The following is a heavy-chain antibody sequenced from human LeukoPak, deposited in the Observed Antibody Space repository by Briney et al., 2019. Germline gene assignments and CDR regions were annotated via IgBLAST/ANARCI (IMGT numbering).Heavy chain of an antibody. Sequence: GGFLRLSCAASGFTVSSNYMSWVRQAPGKGLEWVSVIYSGGSTYYADSVKGRFTISRDNSKNTLYLQMNSLRAEDTAVYYCAKDAVERFHDYWGQGTLVTVSS. CDR1: GFTVSSNY. CDR3: AKDAVERFHDY. D-gene: IGHD3-10*01. V-gene: IGHV3-53*01. J-gene: IGHJ4*02. CDR2: IYSGGST.